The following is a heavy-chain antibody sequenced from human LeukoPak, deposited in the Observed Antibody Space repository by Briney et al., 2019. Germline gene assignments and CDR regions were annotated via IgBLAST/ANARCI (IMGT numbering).Heavy chain of an antibody. Sequence: GGTLRLSCAASGFTFDDYAMHWVRQAPGKGLEWVSLISWDGGSTYYADSVKGRFTISRDNSKNSLYLQMNSLRAEDTALYYCAKTIAQGYFDYWGQGTLVTVSS. CDR1: GFTFDDYA. CDR2: ISWDGGST. V-gene: IGHV3-43D*03. CDR3: AKTIAQGYFDY. J-gene: IGHJ4*02.